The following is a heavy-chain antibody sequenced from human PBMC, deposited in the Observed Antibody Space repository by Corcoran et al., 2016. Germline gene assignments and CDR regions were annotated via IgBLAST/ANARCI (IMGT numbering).Heavy chain of an antibody. J-gene: IGHJ5*02. CDR1: GFSLSTSGVG. CDR2: IYWNDDK. V-gene: IGHV2-5*01. Sequence: QITLKESGPTLVKPTQTLTLTCTFSGFSLSTSGVGVGWIRQPPGKALEWLALIYWNDDKRYSPSLKSRLTITKDTSKNKVVLTMTNMDPLDTATYACAHRRGSSSWYGANGDNWFDPWGQGTLVTVSS. CDR3: AHRRGSSSWYGANGDNWFDP. D-gene: IGHD6-13*01.